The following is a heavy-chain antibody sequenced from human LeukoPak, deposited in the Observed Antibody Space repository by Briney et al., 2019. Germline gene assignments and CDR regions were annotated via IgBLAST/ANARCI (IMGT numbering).Heavy chain of an antibody. CDR1: GYTFTDYY. D-gene: IGHD2-2*01. J-gene: IGHJ4*02. CDR2: DDPEDGET. Sequence: ASVKISCKASGYTFTDYYMHWVQHAPGKGLEWMGRDDPEDGETIYAEKFQGRVTITADTSTDTAYMELSSLRSEDTAVYYCATTPPADYWGQGTLVTVSS. CDR3: ATTPPADY. V-gene: IGHV1-69-2*01.